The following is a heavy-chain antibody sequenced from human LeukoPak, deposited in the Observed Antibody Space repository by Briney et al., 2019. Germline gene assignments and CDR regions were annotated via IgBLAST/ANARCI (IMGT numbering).Heavy chain of an antibody. CDR1: GYTFTSYD. J-gene: IGHJ3*01. V-gene: IGHV1-18*01. Sequence: ASVKVSCKASGYTFTSYDINWVRQAPGQGLEWMGWITPFNGNANYAQKFQGRVTMTTDTSTSTAHLEMRSLRPDDTAVYYCAKETTEAFDVWGQGTMVIVSS. D-gene: IGHD4-11*01. CDR2: ITPFNGNA. CDR3: AKETTEAFDV.